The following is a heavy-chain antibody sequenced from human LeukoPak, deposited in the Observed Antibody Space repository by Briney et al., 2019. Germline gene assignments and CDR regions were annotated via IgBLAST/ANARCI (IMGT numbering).Heavy chain of an antibody. CDR1: GFTFSSYW. Sequence: PGGSLRLSCAASGFTFSSYWMHWVRQAPGKGLVWVSRIKSDGSTNYADSVKGRFTISRDNAKNRVSLQMNSLRAKDTGVYFCARAPSEIGGYYPEYFRHWGQGTLVTVSS. V-gene: IGHV3-74*01. CDR2: IKSDGST. CDR3: ARAPSEIGGYYPEYFRH. D-gene: IGHD3-22*01. J-gene: IGHJ1*01.